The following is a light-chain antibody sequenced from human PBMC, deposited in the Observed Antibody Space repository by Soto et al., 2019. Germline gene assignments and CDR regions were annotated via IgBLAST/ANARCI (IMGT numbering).Light chain of an antibody. CDR3: SSYTSSSTYV. J-gene: IGLJ1*01. V-gene: IGLV2-14*01. CDR2: EGS. Sequence: QSALTQPASVSGSPGQSITISCTGTSSDVGGYNYVSWYQQHPGKAPKLMIYEGSKRPSGVSNRFSGSKSGNTASLTISGLQAEDEADYYCSSYTSSSTYVFGTGTKLTVL. CDR1: SSDVGGYNY.